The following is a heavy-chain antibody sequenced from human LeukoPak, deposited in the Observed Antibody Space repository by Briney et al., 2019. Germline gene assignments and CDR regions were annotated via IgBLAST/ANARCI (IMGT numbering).Heavy chain of an antibody. CDR1: GGTFSSYA. CDR3: ARGGSMVY. D-gene: IGHD2-2*01. J-gene: IGHJ4*02. V-gene: IGHV1-69*05. Sequence: ASVKVSCKASGGTFSSYAISWVRQAPGQGLEWMGGIIPIFGTANYAQKFQGRVTMTRDTSTSTVYMELSSLRSEDTAVYYCARGGSMVYWGQGTLVTVSS. CDR2: IIPIFGTA.